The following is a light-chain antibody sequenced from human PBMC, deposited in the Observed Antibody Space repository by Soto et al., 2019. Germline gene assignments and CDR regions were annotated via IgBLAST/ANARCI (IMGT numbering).Light chain of an antibody. V-gene: IGLV2-14*03. CDR2: GFP. J-gene: IGLJ1*01. Sequence: QSVLTQPTSVSGSPGQSITISYTGNHNDMGTYDYVSWYQQHPGTAPRLLIHGFPTPPSGISALFSASKSALTASLTISALQSEDAAAYYCSSFTSNRIYVFGPGTKVTVL. CDR1: HNDMGTYDY. CDR3: SSFTSNRIYV.